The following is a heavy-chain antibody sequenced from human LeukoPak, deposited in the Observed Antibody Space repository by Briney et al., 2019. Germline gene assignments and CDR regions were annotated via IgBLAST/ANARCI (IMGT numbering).Heavy chain of an antibody. D-gene: IGHD3-16*02. CDR2: ISSSGSTI. CDR3: ARDCYDYVWGSYRYTGFDY. CDR1: GFTFSDYY. J-gene: IGHJ4*02. Sequence: GGSLRLFCAASGFTFSDYYMSWIRQAPGKGLEWVSYISSSGSTIYYADSVKGRFTISRDNAKNSLYLQMNSLRAEDTAVYYCARDCYDYVWGSYRYTGFDYWGQGTLVTVSS. V-gene: IGHV3-11*01.